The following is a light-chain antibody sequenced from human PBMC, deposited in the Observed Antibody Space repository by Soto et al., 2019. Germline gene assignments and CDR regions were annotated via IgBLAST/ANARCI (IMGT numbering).Light chain of an antibody. J-gene: IGLJ1*01. CDR2: EVR. V-gene: IGLV2-23*02. Sequence: SALTQPASWSGSPGQSITISCTGTSSDIGSYDLVSWYQQHADKVPKLIIYEVRKRPSGVSNRFSGSKSGNTASLTISGLQAEDEADYYCCSGSTTFYVFGTGTKVTVL. CDR1: SSDIGSYDL. CDR3: CSGSTTFYV.